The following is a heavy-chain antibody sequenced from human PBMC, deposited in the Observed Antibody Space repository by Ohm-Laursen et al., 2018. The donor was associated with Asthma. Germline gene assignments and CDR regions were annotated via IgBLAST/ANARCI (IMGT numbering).Heavy chain of an antibody. D-gene: IGHD3-22*01. V-gene: IGHV4-30-2*01. CDR1: GGSVSGYY. CDR3: ARGQYYYDSSGYYYVPPDY. J-gene: IGHJ4*02. Sequence: TLSLTCGVSGGSVSGYYWSWIRQPPGKGLEWIGYIYHSGSTYYNPSLKSRVTISVDRSKNQFSLKLSSVTAADTAVYYCARGQYYYDSSGYYYVPPDYWGQGTLVTVSS. CDR2: IYHSGST.